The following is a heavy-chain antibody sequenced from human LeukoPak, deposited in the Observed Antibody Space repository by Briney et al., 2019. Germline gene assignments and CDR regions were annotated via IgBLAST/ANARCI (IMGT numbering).Heavy chain of an antibody. D-gene: IGHD2-21*02. CDR2: IYYSGST. CDR3: ARVQGDSEY. Sequence: SETLSLTCTVSGGSIRSSSYYWGWIRQPPGKGLEWIGSIYYSGSTYYNASLKSRGTISVDTSKNQFSLKLNSVTAADTAVYFCARVQGDSEYWGQGTLVTVSS. J-gene: IGHJ4*02. CDR1: GGSIRSSSYY. V-gene: IGHV4-39*01.